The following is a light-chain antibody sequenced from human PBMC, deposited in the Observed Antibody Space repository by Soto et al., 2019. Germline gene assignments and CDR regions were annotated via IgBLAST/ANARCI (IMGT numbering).Light chain of an antibody. CDR1: QSISSY. CDR3: QQSYSTPQT. J-gene: IGKJ1*01. CDR2: STS. V-gene: IGKV1-39*01. Sequence: DIQMTQSPFSLSAYVGDRVTITCRASQSISSYLNWYQQKPGKAPKLLIYSTSSLQSGVPSRFSGRGSGTGFTLTTSSLQPEDFATYYCQQSYSTPQTFGQGTKVEIK.